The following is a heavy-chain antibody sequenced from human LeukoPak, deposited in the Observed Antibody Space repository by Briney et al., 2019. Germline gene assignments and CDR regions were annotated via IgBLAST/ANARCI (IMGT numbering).Heavy chain of an antibody. J-gene: IGHJ4*02. CDR2: INPNSGGT. CDR1: GYTFTGYY. D-gene: IGHD3-22*01. V-gene: IGHV1-2*02. CDR3: ARDGMDSYDSSGYYPIDY. Sequence: ASVKVSCKASGYTFTGYYMHCVRQAPGQGLEWMGWINPNSGGTNYAQKFQGRVTMTRDTSISTAYMELSRLRSDDTAVYYCARDGMDSYDSSGYYPIDYWGQGTLVTVSS.